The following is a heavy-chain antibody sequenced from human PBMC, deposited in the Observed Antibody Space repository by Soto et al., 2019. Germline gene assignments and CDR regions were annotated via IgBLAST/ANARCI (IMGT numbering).Heavy chain of an antibody. CDR1: GGSFSGYY. V-gene: IGHV4-34*01. CDR2: INHSGST. Sequence: SETLSLTCAVYGGSFSGYYWSWIRQPPGKGLEWIGEINHSGSTNYNPSLKSRVTISVDTSKNQFSLKLSSVTAADTAVYYCARGRSQSSSYDGDFDYWGQGTLVTVSS. D-gene: IGHD6-13*01. J-gene: IGHJ4*02. CDR3: ARGRSQSSSYDGDFDY.